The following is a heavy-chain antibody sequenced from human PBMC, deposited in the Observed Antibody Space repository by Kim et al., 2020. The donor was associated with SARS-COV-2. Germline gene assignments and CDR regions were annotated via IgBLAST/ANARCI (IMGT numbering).Heavy chain of an antibody. J-gene: IGHJ3*02. D-gene: IGHD3-3*01. CDR1: GFTFSSYW. CDR3: ARDPQGYYYDFWSGFGESDAFDI. V-gene: IGHV3-7*01. CDR2: IKQDGSEK. Sequence: GGSLRLSCAASGFTFSSYWMSWVRQAPGKGLEWVANIKQDGSEKYYVDSVKGRFTISRDNAKNSLYLQMNSLRAEYTAVYYCARDPQGYYYDFWSGFGESDAFDIWGQGTMVTVSS.